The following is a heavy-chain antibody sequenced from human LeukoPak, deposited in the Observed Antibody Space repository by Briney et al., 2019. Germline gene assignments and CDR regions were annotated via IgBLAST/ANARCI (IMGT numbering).Heavy chain of an antibody. V-gene: IGHV1-18*01. CDR1: GYTFTTYG. Sequence: ASVKVSCKTSGYTFTTYGVSWVRQVPGHGLEWMGWVSGYTGNTNYAERFQGRVTMTIDASTSTVYMELTNLRSDDTAVYFCARGEVSASLYYFDFWGQGTLVTVS. CDR2: VSGYTGNT. CDR3: ARGEVSASLYYFDF. J-gene: IGHJ4*02. D-gene: IGHD1-14*01.